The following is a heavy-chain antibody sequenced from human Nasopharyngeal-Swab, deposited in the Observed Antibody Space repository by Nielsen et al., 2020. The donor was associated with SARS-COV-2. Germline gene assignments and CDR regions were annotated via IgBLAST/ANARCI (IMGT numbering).Heavy chain of an antibody. D-gene: IGHD6-13*01. CDR2: ISAYNGNT. Sequence: ASVKVSCKVSGYTLTELSMHWVRQAPGQGLEWMGWISAYNGNTNYAQKLQGRVTMTTDTSTSTAYMELRSLRSDDTAVYYCARGAAAGTLNFDYWGQGTLVTVSS. J-gene: IGHJ4*02. V-gene: IGHV1-18*01. CDR1: GYTLTELS. CDR3: ARGAAAGTLNFDY.